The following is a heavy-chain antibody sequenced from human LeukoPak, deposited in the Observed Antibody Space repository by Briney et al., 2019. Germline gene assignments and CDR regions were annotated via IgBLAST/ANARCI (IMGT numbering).Heavy chain of an antibody. Sequence: PGGSLRLSCAASGFTFSSYAINWVRQAPGKGLEWVSSITGGGRSTYYADSVKGRFTISRDNSKNTVSLQMNSLRDEDTAVYYCAKDRGSWPFYFGSWGQGTLVTVSS. V-gene: IGHV3-23*01. CDR2: ITGGGRST. J-gene: IGHJ4*02. CDR1: GFTFSSYA. D-gene: IGHD6-13*01. CDR3: AKDRGSWPFYFGS.